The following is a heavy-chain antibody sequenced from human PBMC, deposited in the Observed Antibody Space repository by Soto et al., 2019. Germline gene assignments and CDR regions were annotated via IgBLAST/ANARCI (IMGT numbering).Heavy chain of an antibody. V-gene: IGHV3-23*01. D-gene: IGHD6-13*01. CDR1: GFTFSAYV. J-gene: IGHJ4*02. Sequence: EVQLLESGGGLVQPGGSLRLSCAASGFTFSAYVMCWVRQAPGKGPEWVSAISSNGGRTFYTDSVKGRFTISRDNSKNTLYLQMSCLRVEDTAIYSCAEDPPIASGGPTLDYWGQGTLVSVSS. CDR3: AEDPPIASGGPTLDY. CDR2: ISSNGGRT.